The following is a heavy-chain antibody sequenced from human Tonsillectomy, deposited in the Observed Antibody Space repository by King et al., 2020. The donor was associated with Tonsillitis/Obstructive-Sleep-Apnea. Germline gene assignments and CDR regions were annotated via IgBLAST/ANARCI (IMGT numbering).Heavy chain of an antibody. CDR2: IIPILGAA. V-gene: IGHV1-69*06. CDR3: ARRGESHGAESFQH. CDR1: GGTFSNYV. Sequence: VQLVESGAEVRKPGSAVKVSCKASGGTFSNYVFSWVRQAPGQGLEWRGGIIPILGAANYAQTFQGRLTITADKSTTTTYMELSSLTSDDTAVYYCARRGESHGAESFQHWGQGTLVTVSS. D-gene: IGHD3-3*01. J-gene: IGHJ1*01.